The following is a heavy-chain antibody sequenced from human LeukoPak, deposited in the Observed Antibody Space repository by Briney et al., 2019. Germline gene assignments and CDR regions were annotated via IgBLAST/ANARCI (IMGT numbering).Heavy chain of an antibody. V-gene: IGHV1-69*05. Sequence: GSSVKVSCKASGGTFSSYAISWVRQAPGQGLEWMGRIIPIFGTANYAQKFQGRVTITTDESTSTAYMELSSLRSEDTAVYYCAIWDSSGYYFVNAFDIWGQGTMVTVSS. CDR1: GGTFSSYA. CDR3: AIWDSSGYYFVNAFDI. J-gene: IGHJ3*02. D-gene: IGHD3-22*01. CDR2: IIPIFGTA.